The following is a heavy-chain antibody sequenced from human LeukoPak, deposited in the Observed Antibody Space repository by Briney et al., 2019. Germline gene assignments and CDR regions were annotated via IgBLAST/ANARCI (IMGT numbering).Heavy chain of an antibody. CDR3: ARAGFALAALRGTPFDY. Sequence: SETLSLTCTVSGGSISSYYWSWIRQPPGKGLEWIGYIYYSRTTNYNPSLKSRVTISVDTSKNQFSLKLSSVTAADTAVYYCARAGFALAALRGTPFDYWGQGTLVTVSS. CDR1: GGSISSYY. V-gene: IGHV4-59*12. J-gene: IGHJ4*02. CDR2: IYYSRTT. D-gene: IGHD6-6*01.